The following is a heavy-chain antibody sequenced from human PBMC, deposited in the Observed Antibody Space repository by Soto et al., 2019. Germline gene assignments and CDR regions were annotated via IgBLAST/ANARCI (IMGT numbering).Heavy chain of an antibody. J-gene: IGHJ6*02. V-gene: IGHV4-30-4*01. CDR2: VNHRGST. CDR3: AREQAAPYGLDV. CDR1: GGSISSSDNY. D-gene: IGHD6-25*01. Sequence: SETLSLTCTVSGGSISSSDNYWSWIRQHPGKGLEWIGYVNHRGSTYYTPSLKSRVTISIDTSKNQFSLKLSSVTAADTAVYYCAREQAAPYGLDVWGQGTTVTVSS.